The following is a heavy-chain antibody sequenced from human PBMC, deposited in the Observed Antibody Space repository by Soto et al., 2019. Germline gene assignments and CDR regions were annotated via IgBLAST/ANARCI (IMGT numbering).Heavy chain of an antibody. CDR1: GGSISSYY. Sequence: SETLSLTCTVSGGSISSYYWSWIRQPPGKGLEWIGYIYYSGSTNYNPSLKSRVTISVDTSKNQFSLKLSSVTAADTAVYYCARHYRCSGGSCYYPQDAFDIWGQGTMVTVSS. J-gene: IGHJ3*02. V-gene: IGHV4-59*08. D-gene: IGHD2-15*01. CDR3: ARHYRCSGGSCYYPQDAFDI. CDR2: IYYSGST.